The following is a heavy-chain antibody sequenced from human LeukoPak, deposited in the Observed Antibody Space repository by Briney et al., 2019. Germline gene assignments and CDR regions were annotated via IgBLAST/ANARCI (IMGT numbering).Heavy chain of an antibody. CDR1: GGSFSGYY. V-gene: IGHV4-34*01. CDR3: ARFTVDIVVVVAATYYYYYMDV. D-gene: IGHD2-15*01. J-gene: IGHJ6*03. CDR2: INHSGST. Sequence: SETLSLTCAVYGGSFSGYYWSWIRQPPGKGLEWIGGINHSGSTNYNPSLKSRVTISVDTSKNQFSLKLSSVTAADTAVYYCARFTVDIVVVVAATYYYYYMDVWGKGTTVTVSS.